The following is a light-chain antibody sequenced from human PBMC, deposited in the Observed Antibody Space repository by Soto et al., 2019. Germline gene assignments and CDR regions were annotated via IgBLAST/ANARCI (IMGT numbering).Light chain of an antibody. J-gene: IGKJ1*01. V-gene: IGKV3-20*01. CDR3: QQYGSLSWT. CDR2: DAS. CDR1: QTVRNNY. Sequence: EIVLTQSPATLPLSPGERATLSCRASQTVRNNYLAWYQQKPGQAPRLLIYDASSRATGIPDRFSGGGSGTDFTLTISRLEPEDFAVYYCQQYGSLSWTFGQGTKVDI.